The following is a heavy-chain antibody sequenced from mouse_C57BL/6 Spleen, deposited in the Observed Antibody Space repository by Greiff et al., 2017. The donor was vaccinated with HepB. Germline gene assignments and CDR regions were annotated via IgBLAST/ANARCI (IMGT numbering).Heavy chain of an antibody. J-gene: IGHJ3*01. CDR2: IDPANGNT. CDR1: GFNIKNTY. D-gene: IGHD2-4*01. V-gene: IGHV14-3*01. Sequence: VQLQQSVAELVRPGASVKLSCTASGFNIKNTYMHWVKQRPEQGLEWIGRIDPANGNTKYAPKFPGKATITADTSSNTAYLQLSSLTSEDTAIYYCARPNLYYDYDAWFAYWGQGTLVTVSA. CDR3: ARPNLYYDYDAWFAY.